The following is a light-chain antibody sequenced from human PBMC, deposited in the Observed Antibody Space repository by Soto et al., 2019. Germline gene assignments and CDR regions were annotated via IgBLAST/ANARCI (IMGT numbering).Light chain of an antibody. CDR3: QSYDGTLSGSYV. V-gene: IGLV1-40*01. J-gene: IGLJ1*01. CDR2: GTT. CDR1: SSNIGGGYD. Sequence: QSVLTQPPSVSGAPGQRVTISCTGSSSNIGGGYDVHWYQQLPGTAPKLIIYGTTNRPSGVPDRFSGSKSGTSASLAITGLQAEDEADYYCQSYDGTLSGSYVFGIGTKLTVL.